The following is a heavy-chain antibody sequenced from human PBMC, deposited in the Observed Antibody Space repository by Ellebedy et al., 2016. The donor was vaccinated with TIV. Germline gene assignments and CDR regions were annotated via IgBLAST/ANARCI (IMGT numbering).Heavy chain of an antibody. CDR1: GYIFTTYW. D-gene: IGHD3-22*01. V-gene: IGHV5-51*01. CDR3: ARLVGSSGSHDY. Sequence: GESLKISCKASGYIFTTYWIGWVRQMPGNGLEWMGLIYPGDSKTSYSPSFQGQVTISADKSSSTAYLQWSGLKASDTAMYYCARLVGSSGSHDYWGQGTLVTVSS. J-gene: IGHJ4*02. CDR2: IYPGDSKT.